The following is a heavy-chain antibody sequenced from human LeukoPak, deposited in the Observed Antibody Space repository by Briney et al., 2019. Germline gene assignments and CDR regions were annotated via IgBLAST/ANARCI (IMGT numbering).Heavy chain of an antibody. Sequence: PSETLSLTCAVYGESFSGYYWSWIRQPPGKGLEWIGEINHSGSTNYNPSLKSRLTISVDTSKNQFSLKLSSVTAADTAVYYCARDRPEGSSSGKGNPFDYWGQGTLVTVSS. J-gene: IGHJ4*02. CDR3: ARDRPEGSSSGKGNPFDY. CDR2: INHSGST. V-gene: IGHV4-34*01. D-gene: IGHD6-13*01. CDR1: GESFSGYY.